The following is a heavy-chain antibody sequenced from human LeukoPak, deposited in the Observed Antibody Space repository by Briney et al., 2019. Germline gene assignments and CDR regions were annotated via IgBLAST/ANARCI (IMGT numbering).Heavy chain of an antibody. V-gene: IGHV1-2*02. J-gene: IGHJ6*03. CDR1: GYIFTDYY. CDR3: ARGHAGGNYRYYYMDV. Sequence: ASVTVSCKASGYIFTDYYMHWVRQAPGQGLGWMGWINPNTGGTNYAQKFQGRVTMTRDTSISTAYMELSRLTSDDTAVYYCARGHAGGNYRYYYMDVWGKGTTVTVSS. CDR2: INPNTGGT. D-gene: IGHD2-8*02.